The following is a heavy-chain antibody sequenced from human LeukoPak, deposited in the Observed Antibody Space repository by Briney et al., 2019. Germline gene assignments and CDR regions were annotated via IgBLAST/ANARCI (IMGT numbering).Heavy chain of an antibody. J-gene: IGHJ2*01. D-gene: IGHD1-26*01. Sequence: PGSSLRLSCAASGFNFSHNAMHWVRQAPGKGLEWVSVIPFDGRVPHSADSVKGRFTISRDNAKSTLYLQVSSLRPEDTAVYYCARQGPEWELLFGFFDLWGRGTLVTVSS. V-gene: IGHV3-30*15. CDR1: GFNFSHNA. CDR2: IPFDGRVP. CDR3: ARQGPEWELLFGFFDL.